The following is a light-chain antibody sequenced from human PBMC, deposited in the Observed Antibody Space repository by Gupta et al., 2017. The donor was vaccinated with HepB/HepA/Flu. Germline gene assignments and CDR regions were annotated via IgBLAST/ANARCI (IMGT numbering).Light chain of an antibody. V-gene: IGKV3-20*01. Sequence: ELVLTQSPGTLSLSPGARVTLSCRASQRVSSSYLAWYQQKPGQAPRLLIYGASSRATGIPDRCSGSGSGTDFTLTIIRLEPEDFAVYYCQQYCSSPLTFGGGTKVEIK. CDR1: QRVSSSY. CDR2: GAS. CDR3: QQYCSSPLT. J-gene: IGKJ4*01.